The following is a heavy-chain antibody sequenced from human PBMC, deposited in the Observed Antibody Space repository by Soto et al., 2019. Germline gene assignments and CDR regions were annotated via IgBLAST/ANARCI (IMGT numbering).Heavy chain of an antibody. CDR1: GFTFSSYG. CDR2: ISYDGSNK. Sequence: GGSLRLSCAASGFTFSSYGMHWVRQAPGKGLEWVAVISYDGSNKYYADSVKGRFTISRDNSKNTLYLQMNSLRAEDTAVYYCAKVTAAAGHYYYYGMDVWGQGTTVTVSS. V-gene: IGHV3-30*18. J-gene: IGHJ6*02. D-gene: IGHD6-13*01. CDR3: AKVTAAAGHYYYYGMDV.